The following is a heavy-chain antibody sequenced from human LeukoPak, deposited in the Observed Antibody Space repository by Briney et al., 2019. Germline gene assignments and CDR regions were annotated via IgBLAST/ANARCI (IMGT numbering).Heavy chain of an antibody. J-gene: IGHJ4*02. V-gene: IGHV3-7*01. CDR1: GFTFSSYW. CDR2: IKQDGSEK. D-gene: IGHD2-21*02. Sequence: GGSLRLSCAADGFTFSSYWISWVRQAPGKGLEWVANIKQDGSEKYYVDSVKGRFTISRDNAKNSLYLQMNSLRAEDTAVYYCARHPPSGGDCLDYWGQGTLVTVSS. CDR3: ARHPPSGGDCLDY.